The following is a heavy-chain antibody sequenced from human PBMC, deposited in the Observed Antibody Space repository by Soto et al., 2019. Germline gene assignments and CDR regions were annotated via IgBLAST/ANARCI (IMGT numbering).Heavy chain of an antibody. D-gene: IGHD2-2*01. Sequence: GGSLRLCCAASGFTFSSYAMSWVRQAPGKGLEWVSAISGSGGSTYYADSVKGRFTISRDNSKNTLYLQVNSLRAEDTAVYYCVNDIVVLVDIEFYYYYGMYVWGQGSTVTVS. CDR1: GFTFSSYA. J-gene: IGHJ6*02. CDR2: ISGSGGST. CDR3: VNDIVVLVDIEFYYYYGMYV. V-gene: IGHV3-23*01.